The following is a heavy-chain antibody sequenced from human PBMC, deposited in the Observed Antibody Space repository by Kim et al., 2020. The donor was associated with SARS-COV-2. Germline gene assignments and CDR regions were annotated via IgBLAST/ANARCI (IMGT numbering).Heavy chain of an antibody. CDR3: ASSDYGDYEWCY. J-gene: IGHJ4*02. CDR2: IYYSGST. V-gene: IGHV4-61*01. Sequence: SETLSLTCTVSGGSVSSGSYYWSWIRQPPGKGLEWIGYIYYSGSTNYNPSLKSRVTISVDTSKNQFSLKLSSVTAAYTAVYYCASSDYGDYEWCYWGQGTLVTVSS. CDR1: GGSVSSGSYY. D-gene: IGHD4-17*01.